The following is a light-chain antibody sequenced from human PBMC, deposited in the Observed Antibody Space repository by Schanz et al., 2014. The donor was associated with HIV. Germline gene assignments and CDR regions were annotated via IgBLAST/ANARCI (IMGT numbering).Light chain of an antibody. J-gene: IGLJ2*01. V-gene: IGLV2-14*03. CDR2: DVN. Sequence: QSALSQPASVSGSPGQSITISCNGTSSDVGGHNLVSWYQQHPDKAPKLIIYDVNNRPSGVSNRFSGSKSGNTASLTISGLQAEDEADYYCSSYANTDTVLFGGGTKLTVL. CDR1: SSDVGGHNL. CDR3: SSYANTDTVL.